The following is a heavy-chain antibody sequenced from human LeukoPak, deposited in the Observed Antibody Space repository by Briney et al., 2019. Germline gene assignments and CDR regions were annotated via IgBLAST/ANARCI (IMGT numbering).Heavy chain of an antibody. Sequence: GGSLRLSCAASGFTFDDYGMSWVRQAPGKGLEWVSDIDWNGGSTGYADSVEGRFTISRDNAKNSLYLQMNSLRAEDTALYYCARVYSGSYSGAFDIWGQGTMVTVSS. J-gene: IGHJ3*02. V-gene: IGHV3-20*04. CDR1: GFTFDDYG. CDR2: IDWNGGST. D-gene: IGHD1-26*01. CDR3: ARVYSGSYSGAFDI.